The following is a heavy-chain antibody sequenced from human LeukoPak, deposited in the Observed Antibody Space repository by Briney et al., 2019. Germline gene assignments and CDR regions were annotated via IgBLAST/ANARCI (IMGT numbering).Heavy chain of an antibody. CDR2: INPGDSVT. J-gene: IGHJ6*02. V-gene: IGHV5-51*01. CDR3: ARQGGYCSSTSCQGYHYYGMDV. D-gene: IGHD2-2*01. CDR1: GYSFSNYW. Sequence: GESLKISCKGSGYSFSNYWIGWVRQMPGKGLRWMGIINPGDSVTRYRPSFQGQVTISADKSISIAYLQWRSLKASDTATYYCARQGGYCSSTSCQGYHYYGMDVWGQGTTVTVSS.